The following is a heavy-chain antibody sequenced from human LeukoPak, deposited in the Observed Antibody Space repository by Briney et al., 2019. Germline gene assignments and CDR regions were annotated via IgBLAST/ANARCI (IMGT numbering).Heavy chain of an antibody. Sequence: PGGSLRLSCAASRFTFSRYGMHWVRQAPGKGLEWVAVISYDGSNKDYADSVKGRFTISRDNSKNTVYLQMNRLRVDATAVYYCAEGALWATAMVILIDYWGQGTLVTVSS. CDR3: AEGALWATAMVILIDY. CDR2: ISYDGSNK. J-gene: IGHJ4*02. V-gene: IGHV3-30*18. CDR1: RFTFSRYG. D-gene: IGHD5-18*01.